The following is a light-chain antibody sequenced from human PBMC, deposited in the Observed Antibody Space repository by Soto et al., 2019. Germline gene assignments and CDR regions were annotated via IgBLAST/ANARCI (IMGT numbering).Light chain of an antibody. CDR1: SSDVGGYNY. Sequence: QSVLTQPRSVSGSPGQSVTISCTGTSSDVGGYNYVSWYQQHPGKAPKLMIYDVSNRPSGAPDRFSGSKSGNTASLTISGLQAEDEADYYCSSYTSSSTLFGTGTEVTVL. CDR2: DVS. J-gene: IGLJ1*01. V-gene: IGLV2-11*01. CDR3: SSYTSSSTL.